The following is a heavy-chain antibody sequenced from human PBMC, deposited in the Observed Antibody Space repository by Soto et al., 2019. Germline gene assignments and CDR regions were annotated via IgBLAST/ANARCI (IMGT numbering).Heavy chain of an antibody. CDR1: GGSISSSSYY. V-gene: IGHV4-39*01. CDR3: ARHLVVAATTYNWFDL. Sequence: SETLSLTCTVSGGSISSSSYYWGWIRQLPGKGLEWIGSIFYSGSTYYNPSPRSRVTIYIDSSKNQFSLKLSSVTAADTAVYYCARHLVVAATTYNWFDLWGQGTLVT. CDR2: IFYSGST. D-gene: IGHD2-15*01. J-gene: IGHJ5*02.